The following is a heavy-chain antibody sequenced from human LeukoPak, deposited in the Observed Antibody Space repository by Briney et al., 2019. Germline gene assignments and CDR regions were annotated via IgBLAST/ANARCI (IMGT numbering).Heavy chain of an antibody. D-gene: IGHD6-6*01. V-gene: IGHV1-69*04. CDR3: ARGSSSSSIYYYYGMDV. J-gene: IGHJ6*02. CDR2: IIPILGIA. CDR1: GGTFSSYA. Sequence: SVKVSCKASGGTFSSYAISWVRQAPGQGLEWMGRIIPILGIANYAQKFQGRVTITADKPTSTAYMELSSLRSEDTAVYYCARGSSSSSIYYYYGMDVWGQGTTVTVSS.